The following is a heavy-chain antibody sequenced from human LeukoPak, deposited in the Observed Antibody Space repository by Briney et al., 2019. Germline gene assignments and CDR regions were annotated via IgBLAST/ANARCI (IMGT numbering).Heavy chain of an antibody. Sequence: ASVKVSCKASGYTFTSYGISWVRQAPGRGLEWMGWMNPNSGNTGYAQKFQGRVTMTRNTSISTAYMELSSLRSEDTAVYYCASGDLTGGEGFDYWGQGTLVTVSS. CDR3: ASGDLTGGEGFDY. V-gene: IGHV1-8*02. CDR2: MNPNSGNT. CDR1: GYTFTSYG. J-gene: IGHJ4*02. D-gene: IGHD3-16*01.